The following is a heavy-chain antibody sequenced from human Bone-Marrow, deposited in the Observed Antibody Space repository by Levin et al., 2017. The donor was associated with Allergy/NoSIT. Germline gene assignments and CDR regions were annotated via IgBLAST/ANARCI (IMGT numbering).Heavy chain of an antibody. J-gene: IGHJ1*01. CDR1: GASLDTTYW. Sequence: SQTLSLTCDVSGASLDTTYWWTWVRQAPGKGLEWIGEIHHSGTANLSPSVKNRVTMSVDRSENQFSLKLTSVNAADTAVYYCTTGGNPGYSYVLGHWGQGILVTVSS. D-gene: IGHD5-18*01. V-gene: IGHV4-4*02. CDR2: IHHSGTA. CDR3: TTGGNPGYSYVLGH.